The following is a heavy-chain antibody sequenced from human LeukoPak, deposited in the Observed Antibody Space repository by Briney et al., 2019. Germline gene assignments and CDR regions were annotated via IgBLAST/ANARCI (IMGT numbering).Heavy chain of an antibody. J-gene: IGHJ3*02. CDR1: GFDIRGHN. CDR3: AKDFGSGRYAFDI. CDR2: IQHDGGAK. V-gene: IGHV3-30*02. Sequence: GGSLRLSCAASGFDIRGHNMHWVRQAPGKGLEWVSFIQHDGGAKRYVDSVKGRFTVSRDNSKNTLDLQMNSLRIEDTALYYCAKDFGSGRYAFDIWGQGTIVTVSS. D-gene: IGHD3-10*01.